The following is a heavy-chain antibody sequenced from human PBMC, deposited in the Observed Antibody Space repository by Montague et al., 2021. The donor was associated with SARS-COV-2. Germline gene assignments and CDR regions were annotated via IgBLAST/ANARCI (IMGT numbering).Heavy chain of an antibody. D-gene: IGHD5-12*01. CDR3: ARRGRKHLPVATPIGGFDI. CDR2: IYDSGGT. V-gene: IGHV4-39*02. J-gene: IGHJ3*02. CDR1: GGSISSSNYY. Sequence: SETLSLTCTVSGGSISSSNYYWDWIRQPPGKGLEWIGSIYDSGGTYYNPSLKSRATISVDTSKNHFSLKLSSVTAADTAVYYCARRGRKHLPVATPIGGFDIGGQGTIGTGSS.